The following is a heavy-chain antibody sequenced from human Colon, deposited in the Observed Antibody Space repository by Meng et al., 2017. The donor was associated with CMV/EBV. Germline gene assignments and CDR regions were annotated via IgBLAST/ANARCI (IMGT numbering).Heavy chain of an antibody. CDR1: GGSLRGGNFS. Sequence: GSGGSLRGGNFSWNSIRQHQGQRLNWIGYIYYSGTTYYNPSLKSRAVISLDKAKNLFSLKLTSVTAADTAVYFCARDSGYDAPFDNWGQGTLVTVSS. J-gene: IGHJ4*02. V-gene: IGHV4-31*02. CDR2: IYYSGTT. D-gene: IGHD3-10*01. CDR3: ARDSGYDAPFDN.